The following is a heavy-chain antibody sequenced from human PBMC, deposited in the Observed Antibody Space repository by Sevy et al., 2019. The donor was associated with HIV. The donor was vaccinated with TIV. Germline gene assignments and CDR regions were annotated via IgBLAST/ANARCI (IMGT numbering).Heavy chain of an antibody. V-gene: IGHV3-21*01. D-gene: IGHD1-26*01. Sequence: GGSLRLSCAASGFTFSSYSMNWVRQAPGKGLEWVSSISSSSSYIYYADTVKGRFTISRDNAKNSLYLQMNSLRAEDTAVYYCGRVKFCGRYAFDIWGQGTMVTVSS. J-gene: IGHJ3*02. CDR2: ISSSSSYI. CDR1: GFTFSSYS. CDR3: GRVKFCGRYAFDI.